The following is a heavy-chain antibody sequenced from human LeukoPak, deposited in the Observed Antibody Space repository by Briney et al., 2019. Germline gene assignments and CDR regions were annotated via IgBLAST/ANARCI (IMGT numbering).Heavy chain of an antibody. V-gene: IGHV4-39*01. J-gene: IGHJ4*02. CDR3: ARQGMWFGELNFDY. Sequence: SETLSLTCTVSGGSISSSRYSWGWIRQPPGKGLEWIGSIYYSGSTYYNPSLKSRVTISVDTSKNQFSLKLSSVTAADTAVYYCARQGMWFGELNFDYWGQGTLVTVSS. CDR2: IYYSGST. CDR1: GGSISSSRYS. D-gene: IGHD3-10*01.